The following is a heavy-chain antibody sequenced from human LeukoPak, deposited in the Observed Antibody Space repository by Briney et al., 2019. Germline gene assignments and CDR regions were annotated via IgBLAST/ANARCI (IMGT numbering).Heavy chain of an antibody. V-gene: IGHV3-48*01. J-gene: IGHJ4*02. CDR1: GFTFSSYS. D-gene: IGHD4-17*01. Sequence: GGSLRLSCAASGFTFSSYSMNWVRQAPGKRLEWVSYISSSSSTIYYADSVKGRFTISRDNAKNSLYLQMNSLRAEDTAVYYCARDQGYGDYGDWGQGTLVTVSS. CDR3: ARDQGYGDYGD. CDR2: ISSSSSTI.